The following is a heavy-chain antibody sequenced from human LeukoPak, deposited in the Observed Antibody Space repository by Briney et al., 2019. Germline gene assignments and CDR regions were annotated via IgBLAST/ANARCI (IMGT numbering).Heavy chain of an antibody. V-gene: IGHV3-48*01. CDR2: ITSSSSTI. CDR3: ARDSDSSGHYYMDYFDY. Sequence: GGSLRLSCAVSGFTFSSYSMNWVRQAPGKGLEWVSYITSSSSTIYYADSVKGRFTISGDNAKNSLYLQMNSLRAEDTAVYYCARDSDSSGHYYMDYFDYWGQGALVTVSS. J-gene: IGHJ4*02. D-gene: IGHD3-22*01. CDR1: GFTFSSYS.